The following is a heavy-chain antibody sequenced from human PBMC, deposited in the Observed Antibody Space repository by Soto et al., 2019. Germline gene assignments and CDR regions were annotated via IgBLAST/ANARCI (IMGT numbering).Heavy chain of an antibody. Sequence: GSLRLSCAASGFTVSSNYMSWVRQAPGKGLEWVSVIYSGGSTYYADSVKGRFTISRHNSKNTLYLQMNSLRAEDTAVYYCARGASGYSGYEVDYYYYYYMDVWGKGTTVTVSS. CDR1: GFTVSSNY. CDR2: IYSGGST. V-gene: IGHV3-53*04. J-gene: IGHJ6*03. CDR3: ARGASGYSGYEVDYYYYYYMDV. D-gene: IGHD5-12*01.